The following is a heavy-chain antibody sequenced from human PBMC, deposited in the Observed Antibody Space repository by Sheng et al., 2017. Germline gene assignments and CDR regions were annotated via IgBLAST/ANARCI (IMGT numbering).Heavy chain of an antibody. CDR3: ARRGSVLWFGGKEAGFDY. J-gene: IGHJ4*02. CDR1: GGSFSGYY. CDR2: INHSGST. Sequence: QVQLQQWGAGLLKPSETLSLTCAVYGGSFSGYYWSWIRQPPGKGLEWIGEINHSGSTNYNPSLKSRVTISVDTSKNQFSLKLSSVTAADTAVYYCARRGSVLWFGGKEAGFDYWGQGTLVTGLL. V-gene: IGHV4-34*01. D-gene: IGHD3-10*01.